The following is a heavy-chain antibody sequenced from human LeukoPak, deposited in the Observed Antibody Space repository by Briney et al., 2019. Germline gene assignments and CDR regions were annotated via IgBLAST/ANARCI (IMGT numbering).Heavy chain of an antibody. CDR2: INIGGTNT. J-gene: IGHJ5*02. V-gene: IGHV3-11*01. CDR3: ATDGAGFDT. CDR1: GFTFNDYY. Sequence: GGSLRLSCAASGFTFNDYYMSWIRQAPGKGLEWLSYINIGGTNTHYADSVKGRFTISRDNAKKSLYLEMNNLRAEDTAVYYCATDGAGFDTWGQGVLVTLSS.